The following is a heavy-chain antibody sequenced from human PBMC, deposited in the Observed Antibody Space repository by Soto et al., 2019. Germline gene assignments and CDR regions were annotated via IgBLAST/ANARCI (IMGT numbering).Heavy chain of an antibody. V-gene: IGHV4-59*08. J-gene: IGHJ4*02. Sequence: SETLSLTCTVSSGSISNYYWSWIRQPPGKGLEWIGYIYYSGSTNYNPSLKSRVTISVDTSKNQFSLKMSSVTAADTAVYFCARFSGSYNDRHFDYWSQGTLVTVSS. CDR1: SGSISNYY. CDR2: IYYSGST. CDR3: ARFSGSYNDRHFDY. D-gene: IGHD1-26*01.